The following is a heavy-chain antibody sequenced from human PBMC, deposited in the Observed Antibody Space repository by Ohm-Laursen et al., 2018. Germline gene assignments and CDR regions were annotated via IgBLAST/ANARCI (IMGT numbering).Heavy chain of an antibody. Sequence: GTLSLTCAVYGGSFSGYYWSWIRQPPGKGLEWIGEINHSGSTNYNPSLKSRVTISVDTSKNQFSLKLSSVTAADTAVYYCAVTTYYYGSGSYRPSFYWGQGTLVTVSS. CDR1: GGSFSGYY. CDR2: INHSGST. V-gene: IGHV4-34*01. CDR3: AVTTYYYGSGSYRPSFY. J-gene: IGHJ4*02. D-gene: IGHD3-10*01.